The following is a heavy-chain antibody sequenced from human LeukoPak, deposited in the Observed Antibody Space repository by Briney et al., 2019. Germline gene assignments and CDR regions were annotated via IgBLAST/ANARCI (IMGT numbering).Heavy chain of an antibody. CDR3: ARDIVVVPAADYGMDV. Sequence: GASVKVSCKASGYTFTSYGMSWVRQTPGQGLEWMGWISAYNGNTNYAQKLQGRVTMTTDTSTSTAYMELRSLRSDDTAVYYCARDIVVVPAADYGMDVWGQATTVTVSS. J-gene: IGHJ6*02. CDR2: ISAYNGNT. CDR1: GYTFTSYG. V-gene: IGHV1-18*01. D-gene: IGHD2-2*01.